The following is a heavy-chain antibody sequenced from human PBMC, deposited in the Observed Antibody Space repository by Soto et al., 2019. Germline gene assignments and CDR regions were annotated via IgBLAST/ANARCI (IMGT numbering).Heavy chain of an antibody. Sequence: GGSLRLSCAASGFTFSSYAMHWVRQAPGKGLEWVSSISSSSSYIYYADSVKGRFTISRDNAKNSLYLQMNSLRAEDTAVYYCARAYYDFWSGYIDNWFDPWGQGTLVTVSS. D-gene: IGHD3-3*01. V-gene: IGHV3-21*01. J-gene: IGHJ5*01. CDR3: ARAYYDFWSGYIDNWFDP. CDR2: ISSSSSYI. CDR1: GFTFSSYA.